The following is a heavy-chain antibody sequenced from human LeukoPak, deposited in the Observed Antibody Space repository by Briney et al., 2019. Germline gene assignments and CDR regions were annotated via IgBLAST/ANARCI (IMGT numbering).Heavy chain of an antibody. CDR2: IARSGDTT. CDR3: ADSNYWYPVDY. CDR1: GFTFRSYT. J-gene: IGHJ4*02. Sequence: PGGSLRLSCAASGFTFRSYTMNWVRQAPGKGLEWVSSIARSGDTTYYADSVKGRFTISRDNSQNTLYLQMNSLRAEDTAVYYCADSNYWYPVDYWGQGTLVTVSS. D-gene: IGHD4-11*01. V-gene: IGHV3-23*01.